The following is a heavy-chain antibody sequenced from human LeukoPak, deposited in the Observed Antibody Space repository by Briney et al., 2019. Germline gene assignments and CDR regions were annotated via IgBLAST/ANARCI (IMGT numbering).Heavy chain of an antibody. CDR1: GFPFSSYS. J-gene: IGHJ4*02. V-gene: IGHV3-30*02. CDR3: AKDHSNALLRFGEVIRKSRDGYFDY. D-gene: IGHD3-10*01. Sequence: HPGGSLRLSCAASGFPFSSYSMNWVRQAPGKGLEWVAFIRYDGSNKYYADSVKGRFTISRDKSKNTLYLQMNSLRAEDTAVYYCAKDHSNALLRFGEVIRKSRDGYFDYWGQGTLVTVSS. CDR2: IRYDGSNK.